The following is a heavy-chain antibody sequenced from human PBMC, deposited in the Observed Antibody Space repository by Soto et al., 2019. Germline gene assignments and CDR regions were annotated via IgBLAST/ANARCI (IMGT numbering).Heavy chain of an antibody. J-gene: IGHJ4*02. Sequence: QVQLVQSGAEVKKPGASVKVSCKASGYTFTNYGVGWVRQAPGQGLEWMGWISGYNGKTYYERKFQDRVTMTTDTSTGTAYMEVRSLRSDDTAVYYCARERPRQLGISYFVDYWGPGTLVTVSP. V-gene: IGHV1-18*01. D-gene: IGHD7-27*01. CDR3: ARERPRQLGISYFVDY. CDR1: GYTFTNYG. CDR2: ISGYNGKT.